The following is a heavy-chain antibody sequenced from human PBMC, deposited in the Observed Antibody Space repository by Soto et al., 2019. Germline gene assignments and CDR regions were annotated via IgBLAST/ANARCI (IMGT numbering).Heavy chain of an antibody. D-gene: IGHD3-16*01. J-gene: IGHJ4*02. CDR3: AKKYLGDYPFDN. CDR2: IGNYGGDI. Sequence: EVQLLESGGSLVQPGGSLRLSCAGSGFTFSSYAMAWVRQAPGKGLEWVSSIGNYGGDISYADSVKGRFTVSRDNSKNTLYLKMDSLRAEDTAIYYCAKKYLGDYPFDNWGQGTLVTVSS. CDR1: GFTFSSYA. V-gene: IGHV3-23*01.